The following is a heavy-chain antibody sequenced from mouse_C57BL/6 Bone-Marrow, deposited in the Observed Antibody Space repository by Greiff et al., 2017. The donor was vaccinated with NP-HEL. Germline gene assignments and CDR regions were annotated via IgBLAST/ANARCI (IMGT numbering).Heavy chain of an antibody. CDR1: GFTFSSYA. Sequence: DVKVEESGGGLVKPGGSLKLSCAASGFTFSSYAMSWVRQTPEKRLEWVATISDGGSYTYYPDNVKGRFTISRDNAKNNLYLQMSHLKSEDTAMYYCARGVSFAYWGQGTLVTVSA. CDR2: ISDGGSYT. V-gene: IGHV5-4*03. CDR3: ARGVSFAY. J-gene: IGHJ3*01.